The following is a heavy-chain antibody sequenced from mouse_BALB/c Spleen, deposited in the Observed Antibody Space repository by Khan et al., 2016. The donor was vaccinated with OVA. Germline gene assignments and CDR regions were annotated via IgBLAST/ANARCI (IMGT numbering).Heavy chain of an antibody. D-gene: IGHD2-14*01. CDR1: GYTFTSYT. V-gene: IGHV1-4*01. CDR2: INPSNGYT. CDR3: VSDRAIHRNDGWFAY. J-gene: IGHJ3*01. Sequence: QIQLVQSGAELARPGASVKMSCKASGYTFTSYTIHWIKLRPGQGLEWIGYINPSNGYTNYNQKFRDKATLTADKSSTTAYMQLSSLTSDDSAVYNYVSDRAIHRNDGWFAYWGQGTLVTGSA.